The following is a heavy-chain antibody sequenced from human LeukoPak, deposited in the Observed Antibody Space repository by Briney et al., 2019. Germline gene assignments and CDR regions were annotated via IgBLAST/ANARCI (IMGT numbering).Heavy chain of an antibody. V-gene: IGHV4-31*03. CDR3: ARGGDILTGYYSFYYGMDV. J-gene: IGHJ6*02. CDR1: GVSISSGGYY. D-gene: IGHD3-9*01. Sequence: SETLSLTCTVSGVSISSGGYYWSWIRQHPGKGLEWIGYIYYSGSTYYNPSLKSRVTISVDTSKNQFSLKLSSVTAADTAVYYCARGGDILTGYYSFYYGMDVWGQGTTVTVSS. CDR2: IYYSGST.